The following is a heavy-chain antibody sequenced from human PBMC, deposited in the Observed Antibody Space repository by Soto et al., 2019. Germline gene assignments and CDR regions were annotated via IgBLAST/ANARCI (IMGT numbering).Heavy chain of an antibody. CDR1: GGSISSSTYY. J-gene: IGHJ6*02. CDR3: ARTGAAAGYYSYYYGMDV. V-gene: IGHV4-39*01. D-gene: IGHD6-13*01. Sequence: ASETLSLTCTVSGGSISSSTYYWGWIRQPPGKGLEWIGSISYSGSTYYNPSLKSRVTISVDTSKNQFSLKLSSVTAADTAVYYCARTGAAAGYYSYYYGMDVWGQGTTVTVSS. CDR2: ISYSGST.